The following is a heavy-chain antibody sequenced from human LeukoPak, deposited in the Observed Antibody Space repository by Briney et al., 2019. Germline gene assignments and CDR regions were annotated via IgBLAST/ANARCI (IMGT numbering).Heavy chain of an antibody. J-gene: IGHJ3*02. D-gene: IGHD4/OR15-4a*01. CDR2: IYTSGST. CDR3: ARGSPDYHQNAFDI. CDR1: GGSISSYY. V-gene: IGHV4-4*07. Sequence: TSETLSLTCTVSGGSISSYYWSWIRQPAGKGLEWIGRIYTSGSTNYNPSLKSRVTMSVDTSKNQFSLKLSSVTAADTAVYYCARGSPDYHQNAFDIWGQGTMVTVSS.